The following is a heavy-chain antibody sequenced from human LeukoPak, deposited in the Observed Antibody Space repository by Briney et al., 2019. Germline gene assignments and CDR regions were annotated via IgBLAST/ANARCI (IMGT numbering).Heavy chain of an antibody. J-gene: IGHJ4*02. CDR1: GYTFSNYY. CDR2: INPSASST. D-gene: IGHD6-6*01. V-gene: IGHV1-46*01. Sequence: ASVKVSCKASGYTFSNYYMHWVRQAPGQGLEWMGIINPSASSTYYAQKFQARVTMTRDLSTSTVYMELSRLRSEDTAVYYCAHRVAARAFDYWGQGTLVTVSS. CDR3: AHRVAARAFDY.